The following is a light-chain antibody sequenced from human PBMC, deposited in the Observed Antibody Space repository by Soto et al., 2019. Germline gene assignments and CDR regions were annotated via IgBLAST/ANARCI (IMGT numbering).Light chain of an antibody. Sequence: QAVVTQPASVSGSPGQSITISCTGTSSDVGGYNYVSWYQQHPGKAPKLMIYEVSNGPSGVSNRFSGSKSGNTASLTISGLQAEDEADYYCSSYTGSSTYVFGTGTKVTVL. CDR2: EVS. CDR1: SSDVGGYNY. V-gene: IGLV2-14*01. CDR3: SSYTGSSTYV. J-gene: IGLJ1*01.